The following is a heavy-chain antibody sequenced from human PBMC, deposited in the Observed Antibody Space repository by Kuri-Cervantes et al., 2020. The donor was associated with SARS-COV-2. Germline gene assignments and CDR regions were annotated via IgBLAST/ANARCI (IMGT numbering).Heavy chain of an antibody. Sequence: GGSLRLSCAASGFTFSSYAMHWVRQAPGKGLEWVAVISYDGSNKYYADSVKGRFTISRDNSKNTLYLQMNSLRAEDTAVYYCARDRGPIVATTVLDYWGQGTLVTVSS. V-gene: IGHV3-30*04. CDR1: GFTFSSYA. CDR2: ISYDGSNK. CDR3: ARDRGPIVATTVLDY. J-gene: IGHJ4*02. D-gene: IGHD5-12*01.